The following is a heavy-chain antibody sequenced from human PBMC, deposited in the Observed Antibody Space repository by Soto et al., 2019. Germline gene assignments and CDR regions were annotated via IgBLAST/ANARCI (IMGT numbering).Heavy chain of an antibody. Sequence: SLRLSCAASGFTFSDHHMNWVRQAPGNGLEWVGRVRVKGASYTTTEYAASVKARLTISRDDSKNSVYLQMNGLETDDTAIYYCVGESFYRLDYWGQGALVTVSS. V-gene: IGHV3-72*01. J-gene: IGHJ4*02. CDR1: GFTFSDHH. CDR2: VRVKGASYTTT. CDR3: VGESFYRLDY. D-gene: IGHD3-16*01.